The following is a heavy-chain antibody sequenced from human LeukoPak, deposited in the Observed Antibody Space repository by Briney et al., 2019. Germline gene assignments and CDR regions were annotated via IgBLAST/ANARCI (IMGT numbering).Heavy chain of an antibody. CDR1: GGSMTHYF. Sequence: SGTLSLTCTVSGGSMTHYFWNWIRQPPGKGLEWIGYTHTSGSPDYSRSLKSRVTISLDTSKNQFSLMLSSVTAADTAVYFCASATQRYCSGTTCFPYWFDTWGQGTLATVSS. D-gene: IGHD2-2*01. V-gene: IGHV4-59*01. CDR3: ASATQRYCSGTTCFPYWFDT. J-gene: IGHJ5*02. CDR2: THTSGSP.